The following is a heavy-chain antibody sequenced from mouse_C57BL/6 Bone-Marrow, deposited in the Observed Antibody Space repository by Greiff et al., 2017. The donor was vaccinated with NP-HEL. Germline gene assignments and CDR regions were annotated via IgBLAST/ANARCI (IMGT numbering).Heavy chain of an antibody. CDR3: ARKAYYGRSYEFAY. CDR2: IDPSDSYT. V-gene: IGHV1-50*01. J-gene: IGHJ3*01. CDR1: GYTFTTYW. D-gene: IGHD1-1*01. Sequence: QVQLQPGAELVKPGASVKLSCKASGYTFTTYWMQWVKQRPGQGLEWIGEIDPSDSYTNYNQKFKGKATLTVETSSSTAYMQLSSLTAEDSAVYYCARKAYYGRSYEFAYWGQGTLVTVTA.